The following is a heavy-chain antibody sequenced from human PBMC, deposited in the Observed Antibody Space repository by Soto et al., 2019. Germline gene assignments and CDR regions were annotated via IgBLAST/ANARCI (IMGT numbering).Heavy chain of an antibody. J-gene: IGHJ6*02. CDR3: ARENWGYYYYGMDV. D-gene: IGHD7-27*01. Sequence: GGSLRLSCAASGFTFSSYAMSWARQAPGKGLEWVSAISGSGGSTYYADSVKGRFTISRDNSKNTLYLQMNSLRAEDTAVYYCARENWGYYYYGMDVWGQGTTVTVSS. V-gene: IGHV3-23*01. CDR2: ISGSGGST. CDR1: GFTFSSYA.